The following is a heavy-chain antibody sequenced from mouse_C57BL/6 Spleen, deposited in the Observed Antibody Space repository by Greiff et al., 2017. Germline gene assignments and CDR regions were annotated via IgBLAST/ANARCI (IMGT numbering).Heavy chain of an antibody. J-gene: IGHJ2*01. CDR2: INPSTGGT. Sequence: VQLQQSGPELVKPGASVKISCQASGYSFTGYYMNWVKQSPEKSLEWIGEINPSTGGTTYNQKFKAKATLTVDKSSSTAYMQLKSLTSEDSAVYYCARRYYGSSYDYWGQGTTLTVSS. CDR1: GYSFTGYY. CDR3: ARRYYGSSYDY. D-gene: IGHD1-1*01. V-gene: IGHV1-42*01.